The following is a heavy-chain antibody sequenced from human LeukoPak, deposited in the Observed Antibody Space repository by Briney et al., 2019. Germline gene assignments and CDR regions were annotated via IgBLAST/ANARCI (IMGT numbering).Heavy chain of an antibody. CDR1: GYTFTNYG. Sequence: GASVKVSCKASGYTFTNYGINWVRQAPGLGLEWMGWISTCNGNTNYAQKLQGRVTMTTDTSTSTAYMELRSLRADDTAVYYCAKGGEAKWFGELLKTQYYYYMDVWGKGTTVTVSS. D-gene: IGHD3-10*01. J-gene: IGHJ6*03. CDR3: AKGGEAKWFGELLKTQYYYYMDV. CDR2: ISTCNGNT. V-gene: IGHV1-18*01.